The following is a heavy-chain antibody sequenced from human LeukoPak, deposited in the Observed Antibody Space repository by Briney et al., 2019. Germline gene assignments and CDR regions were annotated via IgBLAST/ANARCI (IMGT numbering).Heavy chain of an antibody. Sequence: GGSLRLSCTVSGFTVSSNSMSWVRQAPGKGLEWVSFIYSGGNTHYSDSVKGRFTISRDNSKNTLYLEMNSLRAEDTPIYYCARVYGSSYYFDYWGQGTLVTVSS. CDR3: ARVYGSSYYFDY. CDR2: IYSGGNT. J-gene: IGHJ4*02. D-gene: IGHD2-15*01. V-gene: IGHV3-53*01. CDR1: GFTVSSNS.